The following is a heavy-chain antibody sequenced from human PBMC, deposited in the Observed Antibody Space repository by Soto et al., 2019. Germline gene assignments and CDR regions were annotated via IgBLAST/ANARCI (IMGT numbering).Heavy chain of an antibody. D-gene: IGHD3-9*01. CDR2: ISAYNGNT. V-gene: IGHV1-18*01. CDR3: ARDRTRYFEWPIDYFDD. Sequence: ASVKVSCKASGYTFTSYGISWVRQAPGQGLEWMGWISAYNGNTNYAQKLQGRVTMTTDTSTSTAYMELRSLRSDDTAVYYCARDRTRYFEWPIDYFDDWGKGNLVTVDS. J-gene: IGHJ4*02. CDR1: GYTFTSYG.